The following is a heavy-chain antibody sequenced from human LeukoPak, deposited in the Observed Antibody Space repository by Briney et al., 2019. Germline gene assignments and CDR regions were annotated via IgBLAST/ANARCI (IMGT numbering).Heavy chain of an antibody. CDR2: IWNDGSNK. J-gene: IGHJ5*02. CDR1: GFTFSNYG. D-gene: IGHD6-19*01. V-gene: IGHV3-33*01. Sequence: GGSLRLSCAASGFTFSNYGMHWVRQAPDEGLEGVAFIWNDGSNKYYADSVKGRFTISRDNSKNTLYLQMNSLRAEDTAVYSCARGGIAVGFNWFDPWGQGTLVTVSS. CDR3: ARGGIAVGFNWFDP.